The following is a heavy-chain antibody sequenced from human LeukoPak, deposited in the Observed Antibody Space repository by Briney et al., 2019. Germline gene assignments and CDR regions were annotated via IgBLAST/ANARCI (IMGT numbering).Heavy chain of an antibody. CDR2: FDPEDGER. J-gene: IGHJ6*02. CDR1: GYTLSELS. V-gene: IGHV1-24*01. CDR3: AKFMVTFGFGMDV. Sequence: GASVKVSCKVSGYTLSELSMHWVRQAPGKGREWMGGFDPEDGERIYAQKFQGRVTMTEETSTDTAYMEVSSLRSEDTAVYYCAKFMVTFGFGMDVWGQGTTVTVSS. D-gene: IGHD3-16*01.